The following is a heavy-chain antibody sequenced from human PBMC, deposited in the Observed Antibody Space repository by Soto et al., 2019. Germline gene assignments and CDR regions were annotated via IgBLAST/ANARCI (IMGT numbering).Heavy chain of an antibody. D-gene: IGHD3-3*01. J-gene: IGHJ6*03. CDR1: CYTFTSYG. CDR3: VRDHHDFSSDYHYYHMDV. Sequence: ASVKVSCKASCYTFTSYGISLLRQSPGQGRECMGWISAYNGNTKYAKKFQGRVTMTTDTSTSTAYMELRSLRSDDTAVYYCVRDHHDFSSDYHYYHMDVWGKGTTVTVSS. CDR2: ISAYNGNT. V-gene: IGHV1-18*01.